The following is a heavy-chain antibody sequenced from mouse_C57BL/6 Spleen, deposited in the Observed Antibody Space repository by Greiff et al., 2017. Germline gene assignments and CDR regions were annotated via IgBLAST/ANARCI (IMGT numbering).Heavy chain of an antibody. J-gene: IGHJ2*01. Sequence: QVQLQQSGAELAKPGASVKLSCKASGYTFTSYWMHWVKQRPGQGLAWIGYINPCSGHITYNQKFKDEGTLTADKSSSTAYMQLSSQTYEDSAVYYCARWGTTVVDYWGQGTTLTVSS. V-gene: IGHV1-7*01. CDR3: ARWGTTVVDY. D-gene: IGHD1-1*01. CDR2: INPCSGHI. CDR1: GYTFTSYW.